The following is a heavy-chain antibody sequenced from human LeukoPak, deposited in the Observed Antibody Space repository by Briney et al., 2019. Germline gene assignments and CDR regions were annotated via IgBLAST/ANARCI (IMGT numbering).Heavy chain of an antibody. V-gene: IGHV1-2*02. CDR1: GYTFTSYD. CDR2: MNPNSGGT. Sequence: ASVKVSCKASGYTFTSYDINWVRQATGQGLEWMGWMNPNSGGTNYAQKFQGRVTMTRDTSISTAYMELSRLRSDDTAVYYCARDPGYYDSSGYRYWGQGTLVTVSS. D-gene: IGHD3-22*01. J-gene: IGHJ4*02. CDR3: ARDPGYYDSSGYRY.